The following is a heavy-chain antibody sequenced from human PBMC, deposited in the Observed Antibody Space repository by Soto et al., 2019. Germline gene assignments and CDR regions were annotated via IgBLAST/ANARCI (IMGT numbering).Heavy chain of an antibody. Sequence: EVQLLESGGGLVQPGGSLRLSCAASGFTFSSYAMSWVRQAPGKGLEWVSVISRGGGSTYYADSVKGRFTISRDNSKNTLFRQVSSMRAEETAVYYCAKGSYSKGFDPWGQGTLVTVSS. CDR1: GFTFSSYA. V-gene: IGHV3-23*01. J-gene: IGHJ5*02. CDR2: ISRGGGST. D-gene: IGHD1-26*01. CDR3: AKGSYSKGFDP.